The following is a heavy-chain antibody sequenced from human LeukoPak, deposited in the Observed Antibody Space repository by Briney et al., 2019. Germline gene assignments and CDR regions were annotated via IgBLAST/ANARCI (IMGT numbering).Heavy chain of an antibody. CDR1: GYTFTSYG. D-gene: IGHD5-12*01. V-gene: IGHV1-18*01. CDR2: ISAYNGNT. Sequence: ASVKVSCKASGYTFTSYGISWVRQAPGQGLEWMGWISAYNGNTNYAQKLQGRVTMTTDTSTSTAYMELRSLRSDDTAVYYCARDFRSGYDYSQTDAFDIWGQGTMVTVSS. J-gene: IGHJ3*02. CDR3: ARDFRSGYDYSQTDAFDI.